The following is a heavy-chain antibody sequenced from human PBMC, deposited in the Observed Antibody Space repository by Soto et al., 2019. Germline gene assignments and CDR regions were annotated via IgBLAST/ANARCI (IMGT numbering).Heavy chain of an antibody. CDR2: IIPIFGTA. CDR1: GGTFSSYA. D-gene: IGHD5-18*01. Sequence: QVQLVQSGAEVKKPGSSVKVSCKASGGTFSSYAISWVRQAPGQGLEWVGGIIPIFGTANYAQKFQGKVTITAAESTSTAYMELSSLRSEDTAVYYCARVDTAMNILDYWGQGTLVTVSS. J-gene: IGHJ4*02. V-gene: IGHV1-69*01. CDR3: ARVDTAMNILDY.